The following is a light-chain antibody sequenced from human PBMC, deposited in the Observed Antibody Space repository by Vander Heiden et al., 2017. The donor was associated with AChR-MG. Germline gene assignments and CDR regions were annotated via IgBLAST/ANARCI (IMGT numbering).Light chain of an antibody. CDR2: QDS. Sequence: SYELTQPPSVSVSPGQTARITCSGDKLGDTYACWYQQKPGQSPVLVTDQDSKRPSGIPERFSGSNSGNTATLTISGTQAMDEADYYCQAWDSSTAVFGGGTKLTVL. CDR3: QAWDSSTAV. J-gene: IGLJ2*01. CDR1: KLGDTY. V-gene: IGLV3-1*01.